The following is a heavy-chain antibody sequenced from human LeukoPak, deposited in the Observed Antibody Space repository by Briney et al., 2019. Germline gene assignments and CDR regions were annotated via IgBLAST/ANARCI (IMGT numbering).Heavy chain of an antibody. CDR1: GFTFSSYA. D-gene: IGHD6-13*01. J-gene: IGHJ4*02. CDR2: ISGSGGST. Sequence: PGGSLRLSCAASGFTFSSYAMSWVRQAPGKGLEWVSAISGSGGSTYYADSVKGRFTISRDNSKNTLYLQMNSLRAEDTAVYYCAKDMKVAAAGPHYFDYWGQGTLVTVSS. CDR3: AKDMKVAAAGPHYFDY. V-gene: IGHV3-23*01.